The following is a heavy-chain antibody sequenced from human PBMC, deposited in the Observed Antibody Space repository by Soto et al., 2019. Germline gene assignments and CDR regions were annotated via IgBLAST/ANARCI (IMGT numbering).Heavy chain of an antibody. CDR2: MFYSGLT. D-gene: IGHD2-15*01. CDR1: GYSVSSSDYY. Sequence: SETLSLTCCVSGYSVSSSDYYWAWIRQPPGKGLEWIGSMFYSGLTYYNPSLKSRVTLSVDTSKNQFSVRLNSVTAADTAVYYCAPLSVSLSGPYGIHVWGQGTTVTVSS. J-gene: IGHJ6*02. CDR3: APLSVSLSGPYGIHV. V-gene: IGHV4-39*01.